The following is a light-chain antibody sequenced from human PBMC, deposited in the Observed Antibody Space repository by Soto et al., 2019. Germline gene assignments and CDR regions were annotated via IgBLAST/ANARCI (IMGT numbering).Light chain of an antibody. CDR2: GAS. V-gene: IGKV3-15*01. Sequence: EIVMTQSPATLSVSPGERATLSCRASQSVSSNLAWYQQKPGQAPRLLIYGASTRATGIPARFSGSGSGTEFTITISRLQSEDFAVYYCQQYNNWPLTFGQGTKVDIK. CDR3: QQYNNWPLT. J-gene: IGKJ1*01. CDR1: QSVSSN.